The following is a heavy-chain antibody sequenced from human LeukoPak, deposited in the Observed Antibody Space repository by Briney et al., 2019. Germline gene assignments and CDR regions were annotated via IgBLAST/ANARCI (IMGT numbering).Heavy chain of an antibody. V-gene: IGHV3-21*01. CDR1: GFTFSSYW. CDR3: AREYLECSGGSCYAYYGMDV. J-gene: IGHJ6*02. D-gene: IGHD2-15*01. CDR2: ISSSSSYI. Sequence: GGSLRLSCAASGFTFSSYWMSWVRQAPGKGLEWVSSISSSSSYIYYADSVKGRFTISRDNAKNSLYLQMNSLRVEDTAVYYCAREYLECSGGSCYAYYGMDVWGQGTTVTVSS.